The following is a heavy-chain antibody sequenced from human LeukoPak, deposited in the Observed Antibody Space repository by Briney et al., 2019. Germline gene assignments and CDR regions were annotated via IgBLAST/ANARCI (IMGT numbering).Heavy chain of an antibody. CDR3: AKAPRGGYDSRIDY. CDR1: GFTFSSYA. CDR2: ISGSGGST. D-gene: IGHD5-12*01. J-gene: IGHJ4*02. V-gene: IGHV3-23*01. Sequence: GSLRLSCAASGFTFSSYALSWVRQAPGKGLEWVSSISGSGGSTYYADSVKGRFTISRDNSKNTLYLQMNSLRDEDTAIHYCAKAPRGGYDSRIDYWGQGTLVTVSS.